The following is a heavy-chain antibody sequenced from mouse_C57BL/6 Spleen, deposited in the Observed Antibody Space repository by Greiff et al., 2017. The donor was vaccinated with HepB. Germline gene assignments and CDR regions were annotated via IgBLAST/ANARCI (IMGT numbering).Heavy chain of an antibody. J-gene: IGHJ3*01. V-gene: IGHV1-50*01. CDR3: ARKVDYEEAWIAY. D-gene: IGHD2-4*01. CDR2: IDPSDSYT. Sequence: QVQLQQPGAELVKPGASVKLSCKASGYTFTSYWMQWVKQRPGQGLEWIGEIDPSDSYTNYNQKFKGKATLTVDTSSSTAYMQLSSLTSEDSAVYYCARKVDYEEAWIAYWGQGTLVTVSA. CDR1: GYTFTSYW.